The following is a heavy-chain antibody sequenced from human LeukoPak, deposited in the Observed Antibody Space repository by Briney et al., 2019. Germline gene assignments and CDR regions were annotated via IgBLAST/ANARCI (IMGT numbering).Heavy chain of an antibody. CDR2: ISSSSSYI. D-gene: IGHD3-10*01. CDR3: ASPLYGSGPFGY. CDR1: GFTFSSYS. Sequence: GGSLRLSCAASGFTFSSYSMNWVRQAPGKGLEWVSSISSSSSYIYYADSVKGRFTISRDNAKNSLYLQMNSLRAEDTAVYYCASPLYGSGPFGYWGQGTLVTVSS. V-gene: IGHV3-21*01. J-gene: IGHJ4*02.